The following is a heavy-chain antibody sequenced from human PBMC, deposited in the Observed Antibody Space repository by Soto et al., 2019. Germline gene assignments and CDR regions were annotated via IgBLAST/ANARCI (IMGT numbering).Heavy chain of an antibody. D-gene: IGHD1-1*01. CDR3: TRGPRSTSTGTRAF. Sequence: GGSLRLSCAASGFTFDDYAMHWVRQAPGKGLEWVSGISCNSGSIGYADSVKGRFTISXXXXXXSXYXQXXXLRAXDTALDYCTRGPRSTSTGTRAFWAQGTLDTGSS. CDR2: ISCNSGSI. V-gene: IGHV3-9*01. J-gene: IGHJ4*02. CDR1: GFTFDDYA.